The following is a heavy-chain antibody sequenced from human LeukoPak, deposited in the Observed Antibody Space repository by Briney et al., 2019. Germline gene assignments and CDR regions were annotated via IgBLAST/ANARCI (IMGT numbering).Heavy chain of an antibody. Sequence: SQTLSLTCTVSGGSISSGSYYWSWIRQPAGKGLEWIGRVYSSGSTDYNPSLKSRLSISVDTSKNQFSLKLSSVTAADTAVYYCARSPRGILTGYYYYYFDYWGQGTLVTVSS. CDR3: ARSPRGILTGYYYYYFDY. D-gene: IGHD3-9*01. V-gene: IGHV4-61*02. J-gene: IGHJ4*02. CDR2: VYSSGST. CDR1: GGSISSGSYY.